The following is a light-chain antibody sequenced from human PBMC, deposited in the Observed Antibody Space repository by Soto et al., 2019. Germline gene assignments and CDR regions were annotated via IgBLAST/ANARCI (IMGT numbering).Light chain of an antibody. CDR3: AAWDDSLRTV. CDR1: SSNIGSNY. J-gene: IGLJ1*01. CDR2: RNN. V-gene: IGLV1-47*01. Sequence: QSVLTQPPSASGTPGQRVTISCSGSSSNIGSNYVYWYQQLPGTAPKLLIYRNNQRPSGVPDRFSGSKSGTSASLAISGLRSEDEADYYCAAWDDSLRTVFGTGTKATVL.